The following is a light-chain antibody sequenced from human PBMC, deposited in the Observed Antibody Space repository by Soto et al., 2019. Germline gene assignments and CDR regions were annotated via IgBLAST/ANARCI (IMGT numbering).Light chain of an antibody. CDR2: DDR. J-gene: IGLJ7*01. Sequence: SYELTQPPSVSVAPGQTASIPCGGDNIGTKSVHWYQQKSGQAPVLVVYDDRDRPSGIPERFSGSNSGNTATLTISRVEAGDEADYYCQVWHSLIALYVFGPGTQLTVL. V-gene: IGLV3-21*02. CDR1: NIGTKS. CDR3: QVWHSLIALYV.